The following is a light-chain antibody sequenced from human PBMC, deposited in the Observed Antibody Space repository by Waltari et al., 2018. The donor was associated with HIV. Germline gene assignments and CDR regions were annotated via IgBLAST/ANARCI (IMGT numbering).Light chain of an antibody. CDR3: CSYTTCDTRV. CDR1: SSDVGHYNL. Sequence: QSALTQPASVSGSPGQSITISCAGTSSDVGHYNLVSWYQQHPGKAPKLIVFAVTNRPSGRSSRFSGSKSARPASLTILGLQAEDEADDYCCSYTTCDTRVFGGGTKLTVL. CDR2: AVT. J-gene: IGLJ3*02. V-gene: IGLV2-14*01.